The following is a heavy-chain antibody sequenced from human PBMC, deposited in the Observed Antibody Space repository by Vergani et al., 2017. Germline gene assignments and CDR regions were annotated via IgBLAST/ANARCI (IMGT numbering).Heavy chain of an antibody. CDR3: HVPSPVYYYGMDV. Sequence: EVQLVESGGGLIQPGGSLRLSCAASGFTFSGSAMHWVRQASGKGLEWVGLIRSKGNSYATAYAASGKGRFTISRDDSKNTAYLQMNSLKTEDTALYYCHVPSPVYYYGMDVWGQGTTVTVSS. CDR1: GFTFSGSA. V-gene: IGHV3-73*01. CDR2: IRSKGNSYAT. J-gene: IGHJ6*02.